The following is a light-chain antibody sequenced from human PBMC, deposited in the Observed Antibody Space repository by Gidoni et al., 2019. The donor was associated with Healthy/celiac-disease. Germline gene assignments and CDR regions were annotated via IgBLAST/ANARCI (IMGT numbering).Light chain of an antibody. V-gene: IGKV1-39*01. CDR3: QQSYSTPRLT. CDR2: AAS. CDR1: QSISSY. Sequence: DIQLTQSPSSLSASVGDRVTITCRASQSISSYLNWYQQKPGKAPKLLIYAASSLQSGVPSRFSGSGSGTDFTLTISSLQPEDFATYYCQQSYSTPRLTFXEXTRVEIK. J-gene: IGKJ5*01.